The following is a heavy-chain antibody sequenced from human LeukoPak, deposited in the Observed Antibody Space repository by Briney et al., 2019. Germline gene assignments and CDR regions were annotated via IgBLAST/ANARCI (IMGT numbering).Heavy chain of an antibody. CDR3: AKELYGKSFFDF. Sequence: GGSLRLSCAASGFTFSSHGMQWVRQAPGKGLEWVAVISYDGSNKFYGDSVKGRFTISRDNSKNTVHLQINNLRPEDTAVYFCAKELYGKSFFDFWGQGALVTVSS. CDR2: ISYDGSNK. J-gene: IGHJ4*02. V-gene: IGHV3-30*18. D-gene: IGHD2-8*01. CDR1: GFTFSSHG.